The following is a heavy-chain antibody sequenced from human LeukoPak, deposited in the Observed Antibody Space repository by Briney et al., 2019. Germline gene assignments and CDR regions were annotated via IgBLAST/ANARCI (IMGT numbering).Heavy chain of an antibody. CDR2: ISPIFDIA. D-gene: IGHD1-20*01. CDR1: GGTFSSYG. CDR3: AREFKQSNWNDGPWSDP. Sequence: GASVKVSCKASGGTFSSYGISWVRQAPGQGLEWMGRISPIFDIANYAQKFQGRVTIIADKSTSTAYMELSSLRSEDTAIYYCAREFKQSNWNDGPWSDPWGQGTLVTVSS. V-gene: IGHV1-69*04. J-gene: IGHJ5*02.